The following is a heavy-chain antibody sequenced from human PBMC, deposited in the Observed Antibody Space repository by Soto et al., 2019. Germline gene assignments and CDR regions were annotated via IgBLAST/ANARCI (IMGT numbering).Heavy chain of an antibody. Sequence: SETLSLTCAVSGGSISSSNWWSWVRQPPGKGLEWIGEIYHSGSTNYNPSLKSRVTISVDKSKNQFSLKLSSVTAADTAVYYCARRGGRAMVRGVVYYYGMDVWGQGTKVTVSS. CDR1: GGSISSSNW. CDR3: ARRGGRAMVRGVVYYYGMDV. J-gene: IGHJ6*02. V-gene: IGHV4-4*02. CDR2: IYHSGST. D-gene: IGHD3-10*01.